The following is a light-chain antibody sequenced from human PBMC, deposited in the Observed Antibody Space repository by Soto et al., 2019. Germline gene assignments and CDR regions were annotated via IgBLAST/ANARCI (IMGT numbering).Light chain of an antibody. J-gene: IGKJ1*01. V-gene: IGKV3-20*01. CDR2: EAS. CDR1: QSVINTY. CDR3: QQDCGTPWT. Sequence: EIVLTQSPDTLSLSPGERATLSCRASQSVINTYLAWYQHRAGQAPRPLIYEASTRATGIPDRFSGGGSGTEFSLTISRLEPEDFAVYYCQQDCGTPWTFGQGTKV.